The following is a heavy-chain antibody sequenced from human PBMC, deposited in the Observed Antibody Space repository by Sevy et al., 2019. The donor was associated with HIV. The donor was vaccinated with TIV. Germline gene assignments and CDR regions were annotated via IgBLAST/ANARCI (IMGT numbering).Heavy chain of an antibody. D-gene: IGHD3-16*01. CDR2: IKQDGSKK. CDR1: GFTFRDYW. CDR3: ARLKLHYDPYYFDL. V-gene: IGHV3-7*01. Sequence: GGSLRLSCAASGFTFRDYWMSWVRHAPEKGLEWVANIKQDGSKKYYVDSVKGRFIMSRDHAKNSLYLEMNSLGAGDTAVYYCARLKLHYDPYYFDLWGQGTLVTVSS. J-gene: IGHJ4*02.